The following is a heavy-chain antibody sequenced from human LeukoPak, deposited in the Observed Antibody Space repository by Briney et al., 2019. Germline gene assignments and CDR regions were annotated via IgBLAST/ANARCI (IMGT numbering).Heavy chain of an antibody. CDR2: IGGGGYTT. D-gene: IGHD4-17*01. Sequence: GGSLRLSCAASGFTFSNYAMNWVRQAPGKGLEWVSAIGGGGYTTYYADSVKGRFTISRDNSKNTLYLQMNSLRAEDTAVYYCAKMRDYGDNYYFDYWGQGTLVTVSS. J-gene: IGHJ4*02. CDR3: AKMRDYGDNYYFDY. CDR1: GFTFSNYA. V-gene: IGHV3-23*01.